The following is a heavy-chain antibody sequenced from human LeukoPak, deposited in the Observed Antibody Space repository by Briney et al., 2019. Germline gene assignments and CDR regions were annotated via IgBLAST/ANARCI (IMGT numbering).Heavy chain of an antibody. CDR3: AREGSYYDSSGTNDY. Sequence: GGSLRLFCAASGFTFDDYGMSWVRQAPGKGLEWVSGINWNGGSTGYADSVKGRFTISRDNAKNSLYLQMNSLRAEDTAVYYCAREGSYYDSSGTNDYWGQGTLVTVSS. CDR1: GFTFDDYG. J-gene: IGHJ4*02. D-gene: IGHD3-22*01. V-gene: IGHV3-20*04. CDR2: INWNGGST.